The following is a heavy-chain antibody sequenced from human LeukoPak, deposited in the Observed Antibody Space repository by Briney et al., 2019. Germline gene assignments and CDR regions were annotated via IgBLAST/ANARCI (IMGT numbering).Heavy chain of an antibody. CDR2: ISSDGSNI. D-gene: IGHD3-16*01. CDR3: ARDWGGYGPTSYDY. Sequence: GGSLRLSCAASGFTFSRYWMHWVRQAPEKGLGWVSRISSDGSNIIYAASVKGRFTISRGNAKNTLYLEMNSLRVEDTAVYYCARDWGGYGPTSYDYWGQGTLVTVSS. CDR1: GFTFSRYW. J-gene: IGHJ4*02. V-gene: IGHV3-74*01.